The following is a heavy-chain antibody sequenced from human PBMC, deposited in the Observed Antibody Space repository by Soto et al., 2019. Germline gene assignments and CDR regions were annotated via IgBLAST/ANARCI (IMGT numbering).Heavy chain of an antibody. D-gene: IGHD2-21*01. Sequence: QITLKESGPALVKPTQTLTLTCTFSGFSLTTSGVGVAWIRQPPGKALEWLALFWWNDDKRYSPSLGSRLTISKDTSKSQVVLTMTNLDPVDTATYYCAHTDSPGGQFYYMDVWGRGTTVTVSS. CDR2: FWWNDDK. J-gene: IGHJ6*03. V-gene: IGHV2-5*01. CDR3: AHTDSPGGQFYYMDV. CDR1: GFSLTTSGVG.